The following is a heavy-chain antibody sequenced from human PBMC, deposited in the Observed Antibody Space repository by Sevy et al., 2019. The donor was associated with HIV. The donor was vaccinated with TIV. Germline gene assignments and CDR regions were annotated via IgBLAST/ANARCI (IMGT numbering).Heavy chain of an antibody. V-gene: IGHV3-21*01. CDR3: ARVACDSSGYLIFDY. D-gene: IGHD3-22*01. CDR2: ISSSSSYI. CDR1: GFTFSSYS. Sequence: GGSLRLSCAASGFTFSSYSMNWVRQAPGKGLEWVSSISSSSSYIYFADSVKGRFTISRDNAKNSLYLHMNSLRAEDTAVYYCARVACDSSGYLIFDYWGQGTLVTVSS. J-gene: IGHJ4*02.